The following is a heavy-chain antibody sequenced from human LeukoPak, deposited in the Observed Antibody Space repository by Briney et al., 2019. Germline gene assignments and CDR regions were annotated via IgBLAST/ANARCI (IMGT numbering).Heavy chain of an antibody. V-gene: IGHV3-21*04. D-gene: IGHD6-19*01. CDR3: ANDMRGYSSGRGAFDI. CDR2: ISSSSSYI. Sequence: GGSLRLSCAASGFTFSSYSMNWVRQAPGKGLEWVSSISSSSSYIYYADSVKGRFTISRDNAKNSLYLQMNSLRAEDTALYYCANDMRGYSSGRGAFDIWGQGTMVTVSS. CDR1: GFTFSSYS. J-gene: IGHJ3*02.